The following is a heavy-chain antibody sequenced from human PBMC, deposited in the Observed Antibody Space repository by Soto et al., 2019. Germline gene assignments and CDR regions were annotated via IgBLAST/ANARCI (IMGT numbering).Heavy chain of an antibody. J-gene: IGHJ4*02. V-gene: IGHV3-30*03. D-gene: IGHD1-26*01. CDR3: AREQGDGYYRVADY. CDR2: ITYAGSEI. CDR1: GFTLSGHG. Sequence: QVQLVESGGGVVQPGRSLRLSCVASGFTLSGHGMHWVRQAPGKGLEWVAVITYAGSEIHYSDSVEGRFTISGDTSKNMVHLQTTSLKTEDTAMYYGAREQGDGYYRVADYWGQGTLVTVSS.